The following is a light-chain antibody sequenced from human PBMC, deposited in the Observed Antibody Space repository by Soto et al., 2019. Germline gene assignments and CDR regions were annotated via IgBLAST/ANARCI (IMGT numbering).Light chain of an antibody. CDR2: GAS. CDR3: QHYNTYSSIT. Sequence: DIQMTQSPSTLSASVGDRVTITCRASQSIDNWLAWYQQKPGKAPKLLIYGASSLESGVPSRFSGSGSGTEFTLTIISLHPDDFATYYCQHYNTYSSITFGQGTRLEIK. J-gene: IGKJ5*01. V-gene: IGKV1-5*01. CDR1: QSIDNW.